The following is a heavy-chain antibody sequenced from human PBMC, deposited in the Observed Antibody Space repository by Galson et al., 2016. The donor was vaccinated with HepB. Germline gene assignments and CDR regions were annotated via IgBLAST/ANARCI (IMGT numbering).Heavy chain of an antibody. CDR1: GYSFTRNA. Sequence: SVKVSCKASGYSFTRNAINWLRQAPGQRPEWMGWINAGNGNTTYSQMFPGRVTITRDTSARTAHMELSSLRSKDTAAYYCARAYDFWSGAYFEAFDLWGQGTMVTVSS. CDR3: ARAYDFWSGAYFEAFDL. D-gene: IGHD3-3*01. CDR2: INAGNGNT. V-gene: IGHV1-3*01. J-gene: IGHJ3*01.